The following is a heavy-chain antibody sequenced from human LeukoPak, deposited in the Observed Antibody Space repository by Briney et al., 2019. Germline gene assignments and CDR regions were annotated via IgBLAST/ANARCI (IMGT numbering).Heavy chain of an antibody. D-gene: IGHD3-9*01. CDR2: VNREGTTT. CDR1: GFTFSTYW. Sequence: GGSLRLSCAASGFTFSTYWMHWVRQALGKGLVWVARVNREGTTTTYADSVKGRFTISRDNAKNTLYLQMNNLRAEDTAVYYCARDLDWILFDYWGQGTLVTVSS. V-gene: IGHV3-74*03. J-gene: IGHJ4*02. CDR3: ARDLDWILFDY.